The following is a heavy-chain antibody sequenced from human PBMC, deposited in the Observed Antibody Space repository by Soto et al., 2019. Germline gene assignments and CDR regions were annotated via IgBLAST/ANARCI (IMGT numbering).Heavy chain of an antibody. CDR2: ISASGGRT. J-gene: IGHJ1*01. CDR1: GFTFSSYV. Sequence: PGGSLRLSCAASGFTFSSYVMSWVRRAPGKGLEWVSVISASGGRTNYASSVKGRFTISRDNSENTLFLQLNSLRADDTAVYFFAKGKRVDFRWGGGHWGQGTLVTVSS. CDR3: AKGKRVDFRWGGGH. D-gene: IGHD3-16*01. V-gene: IGHV3-23*01.